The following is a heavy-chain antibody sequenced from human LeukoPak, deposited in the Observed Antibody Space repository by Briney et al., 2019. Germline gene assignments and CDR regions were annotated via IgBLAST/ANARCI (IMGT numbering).Heavy chain of an antibody. J-gene: IGHJ4*02. D-gene: IGHD2-15*01. CDR3: ARSSAWAHFDN. V-gene: IGHV1-3*01. Sequence: ASVKVSCKASGYIFTDYAIHWLRQAPGQRPEWMGWMNAGNGNTKYSQKFQGRITLIRDTSAATAYMELSSLRHDDLAVYYCARSSAWAHFDNWGQGTLASVSS. CDR1: GYIFTDYA. CDR2: MNAGNGNT.